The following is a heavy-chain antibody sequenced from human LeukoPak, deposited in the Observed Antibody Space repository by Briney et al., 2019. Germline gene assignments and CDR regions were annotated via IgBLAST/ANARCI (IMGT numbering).Heavy chain of an antibody. V-gene: IGHV1-8*01. CDR3: ASQYYDILTGYSNWFDP. CDR1: GYTFTSYD. D-gene: IGHD3-9*01. CDR2: MNPNSGNT. Sequence: ASVKVSCKASGYTFTSYDINWVRQATGQGLEWRGWMNPNSGNTGYAQKFQGRVTMTRNTSISTAYMELSSLRSDDTAVYYCASQYYDILTGYSNWFDPWGQGTLVTVSS. J-gene: IGHJ5*02.